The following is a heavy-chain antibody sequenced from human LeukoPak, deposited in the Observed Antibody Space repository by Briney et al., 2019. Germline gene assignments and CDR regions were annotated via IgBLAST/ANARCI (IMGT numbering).Heavy chain of an antibody. J-gene: IGHJ3*02. CDR1: GFTFSYSW. Sequence: GGSLRLSCAASGFTFSYSWINWVRQALGKGLEWVANIKPDGSQTFYLDSVKGRFTVSRDNAKHSAYLQMNSLRAEDTAVYYCARGLFIDDAFDIWGQGTMVTVSS. CDR3: ARGLFIDDAFDI. CDR2: IKPDGSQT. V-gene: IGHV3-7*03. D-gene: IGHD3-10*02.